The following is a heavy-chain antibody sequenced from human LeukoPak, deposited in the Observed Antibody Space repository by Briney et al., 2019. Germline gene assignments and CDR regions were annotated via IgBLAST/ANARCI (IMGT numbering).Heavy chain of an antibody. CDR2: IIPILGIA. D-gene: IGHD1-26*01. Sequence: GSSVKVSCKASGGTFSSYAISWVRQAPGQGLEWMGRIIPILGIANYAQKFQGRVTITADKSTSTAYMELSSLRSEDTAVYYCARDLESGSYYGYWGQGTLVTVSS. CDR3: ARDLESGSYYGY. V-gene: IGHV1-69*04. CDR1: GGTFSSYA. J-gene: IGHJ4*02.